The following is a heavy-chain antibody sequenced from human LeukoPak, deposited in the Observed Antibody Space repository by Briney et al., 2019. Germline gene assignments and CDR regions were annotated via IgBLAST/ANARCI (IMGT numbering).Heavy chain of an antibody. V-gene: IGHV1-69*05. CDR1: GGTFSSYA. J-gene: IGHJ4*02. CDR2: IIPIFGTA. CDR3: AKTSAYYYDSSGLTPYYFDY. Sequence: SVKVSCKASGGTFSSYAIIWVRQAPGQGLEWMGRIIPIFGTANYAQKFQGRVTITTDESTSTAYMELSSLRSEDTAVYYCAKTSAYYYDSSGLTPYYFDYWGQGTLVTVSS. D-gene: IGHD3-22*01.